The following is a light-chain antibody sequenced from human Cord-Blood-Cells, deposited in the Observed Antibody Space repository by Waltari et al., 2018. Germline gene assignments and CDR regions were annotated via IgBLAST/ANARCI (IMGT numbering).Light chain of an antibody. CDR2: AAS. J-gene: IGKJ2*03. V-gene: IGKV1-39*01. Sequence: DIQMTQSPSSLSATVRNRVTIPCRASQSISSYLNWYQQKPGKAPKLLIYAASSLQSGVPSMFSGSGSGTDFTLTISSLQPEDFATYYCQQSYSTPYSFGQGTKLEIK. CDR3: QQSYSTPYS. CDR1: QSISSY.